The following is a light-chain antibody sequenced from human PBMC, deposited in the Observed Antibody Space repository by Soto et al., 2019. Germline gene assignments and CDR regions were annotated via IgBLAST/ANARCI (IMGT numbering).Light chain of an antibody. CDR3: QQLNSYPLIT. CDR1: QGISSY. J-gene: IGKJ5*01. CDR2: AAS. Sequence: DIRLTQSPSFLSASVGDRDTITRRASQGISSYLAWYQQKPGKAPKLLIYAASTLQSGVPSRFSGSGSGTEFTLTITSLQPEDFATYFCQQLNSYPLITFGQGTRMEIK. V-gene: IGKV1-9*01.